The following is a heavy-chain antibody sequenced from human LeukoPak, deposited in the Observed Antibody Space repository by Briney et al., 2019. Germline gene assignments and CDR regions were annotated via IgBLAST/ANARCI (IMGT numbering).Heavy chain of an antibody. CDR3: ARESGSSSWYLMRGWVSDYYYYMDV. D-gene: IGHD6-13*01. V-gene: IGHV1-3*03. CDR2: INAGNGNT. CDR1: GYTFTSYA. Sequence: ASVKVSCKASGYTFTSYAMHWVRQAPGQRLEWMGWINAGNGNTKYSQEFQGRVTITRDTSASTAYMELSSLRSEDTAVYYCARESGSSSWYLMRGWVSDYYYYMDVWGKGTTVTVSS. J-gene: IGHJ6*03.